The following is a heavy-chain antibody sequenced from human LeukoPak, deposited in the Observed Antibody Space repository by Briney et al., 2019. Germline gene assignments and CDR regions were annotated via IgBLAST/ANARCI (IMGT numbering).Heavy chain of an antibody. Sequence: GGSLRLSCAASGFAGSSNYMSWVRQAPGKGLEWVSIVYSDGRTFYTDSVKGRFTVSRDGSKNTLHLEMNSLRVEDTAIYYCARDNRVITIFGVVTRWWFDPWGQGSLVTVSS. CDR1: GFAGSSNY. CDR3: ARDNRVITIFGVVTRWWFDP. V-gene: IGHV3-53*01. CDR2: VYSDGRT. J-gene: IGHJ5*02. D-gene: IGHD3-3*01.